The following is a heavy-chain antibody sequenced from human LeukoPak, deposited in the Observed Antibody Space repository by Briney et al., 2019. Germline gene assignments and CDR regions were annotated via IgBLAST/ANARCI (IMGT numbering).Heavy chain of an antibody. CDR3: ARGSWYRDGYYYYGMDV. V-gene: IGHV4-34*01. CDR2: INHSGST. D-gene: IGHD6-13*01. Sequence: SETLSLTCAVYGGSFSGYYWSWIRQPPGKGLEWTGEINHSGSTNYNPSLKSRVTISVDTSKNQFSLKLSSVTAADTAVYYCARGSWYRDGYYYYGMDVWGKGTTVTVSS. CDR1: GGSFSGYY. J-gene: IGHJ6*04.